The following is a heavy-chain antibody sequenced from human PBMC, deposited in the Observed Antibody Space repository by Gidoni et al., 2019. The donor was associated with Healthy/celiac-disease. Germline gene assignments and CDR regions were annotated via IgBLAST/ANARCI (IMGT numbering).Heavy chain of an antibody. CDR3: ARVSAYSGSHTPWFDP. CDR1: GGTFSSYT. Sequence: QVHLVQSGAEVKKPGSSVKVSCTASGGTFSSYTISWVRQAPGQGLEWMGRIIPILGIANYAQKFQGRVTITADKSTSTAYMELSSLRSEDTAVYYCARVSAYSGSHTPWFDPWGQGTLVTVSS. D-gene: IGHD1-26*01. V-gene: IGHV1-69*02. CDR2: IIPILGIA. J-gene: IGHJ5*02.